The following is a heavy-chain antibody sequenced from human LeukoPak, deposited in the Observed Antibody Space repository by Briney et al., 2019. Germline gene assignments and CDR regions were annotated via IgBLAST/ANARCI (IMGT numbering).Heavy chain of an antibody. CDR2: IYYSGKA. J-gene: IGHJ5*02. V-gene: IGHV4-30-4*01. CDR3: ARDKRIAAAGTWFDP. D-gene: IGHD6-13*01. Sequence: SETLSLTCTVSGGSISSADYYWNWLRQPPGKGLKWIGNIYYSGKAYYKPSLKSRVTKSEDTSKNQFSLKMSSVTAAETAVYNSARDKRIAAAGTWFDPWGQGALVTVSS. CDR1: GGSISSADYY.